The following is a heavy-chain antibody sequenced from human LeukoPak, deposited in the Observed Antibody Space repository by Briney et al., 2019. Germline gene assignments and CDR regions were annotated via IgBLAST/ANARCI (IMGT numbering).Heavy chain of an antibody. V-gene: IGHV4-34*01. CDR2: INHSGST. J-gene: IGHJ5*02. D-gene: IGHD2-2*01. CDR1: GGSFSGYY. Sequence: SETLSLTCAVYGGSFSGYYWSWIRQPPGKGVEWIGEINHSGSTNYNPSLKRRVTISVDTSKNQFSLKLSSVTAADTAVYYCARGAGGSSTGNWFDPWGQGTLVTVSS. CDR3: ARGAGGSSTGNWFDP.